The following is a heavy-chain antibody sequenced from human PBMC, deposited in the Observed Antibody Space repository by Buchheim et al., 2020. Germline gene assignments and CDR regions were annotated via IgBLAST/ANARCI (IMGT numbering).Heavy chain of an antibody. D-gene: IGHD3-22*01. V-gene: IGHV3-30*18. CDR1: GFTFSSYG. J-gene: IGHJ4*02. CDR3: AKDFDYYDSSGYYGPDY. Sequence: QVQLVESGGGVVQPGRSLRLSCAASGFTFSSYGMHWVRQAPGKGLEWVAVISYDGSNKYYADSVKGRFTISRDNSKNTLYLQMNSLRAEDTAVYYCAKDFDYYDSSGYYGPDYWGQGTL. CDR2: ISYDGSNK.